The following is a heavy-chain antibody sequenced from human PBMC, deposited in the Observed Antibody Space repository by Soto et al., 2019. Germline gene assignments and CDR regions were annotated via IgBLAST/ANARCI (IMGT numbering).Heavy chain of an antibody. V-gene: IGHV4-31*03. CDR3: AIGSVLGSWFDP. Sequence: SETLSLTCTVSGGSISSGGYYWSWIRQHPGKGLEWIGYIYYSGSTYYNPSLKSRVTISVDTSKNQFSLKLSSVTAADTAVYYCAIGSVLGSWFDPWGQGTLVTVSS. CDR1: GGSISSGGYY. D-gene: IGHD3-10*01. J-gene: IGHJ5*02. CDR2: IYYSGST.